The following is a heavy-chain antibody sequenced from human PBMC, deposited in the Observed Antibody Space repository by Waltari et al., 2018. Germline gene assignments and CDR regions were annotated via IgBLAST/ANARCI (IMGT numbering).Heavy chain of an antibody. CDR2: VYPEDGET. D-gene: IGHD6-19*01. J-gene: IGHJ1*01. CDR1: GYTFTEYY. Sequence: EVHLVQSGAEVKRPGATVKISCKASGYTFTEYYLHWVRQAPGKGLEWMGHVYPEDGETEMSDKFHGRVAMTADTSTETAYIEVLSLTSDDMAVYYCATKMSDQWLREWGQGTLVTVSS. V-gene: IGHV1-69-2*01. CDR3: ATKMSDQWLRE.